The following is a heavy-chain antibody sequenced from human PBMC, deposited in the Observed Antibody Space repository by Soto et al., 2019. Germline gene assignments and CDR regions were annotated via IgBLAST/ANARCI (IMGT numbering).Heavy chain of an antibody. D-gene: IGHD4-17*01. CDR3: GAQDYVAKGYHFET. CDR2: INHNGSP. J-gene: IGHJ4*02. Sequence: PSETLSLSCAVYGGSFTGYYWSWIRQAPEKGLEWIGEINHNGSPNYNPSLKSRVTISMDTSKTRFSLSLSSVTTADTAVYYCGAQDYVAKGYHFETWGQGTMVTVSS. CDR1: GGSFTGYY. V-gene: IGHV4-34*01.